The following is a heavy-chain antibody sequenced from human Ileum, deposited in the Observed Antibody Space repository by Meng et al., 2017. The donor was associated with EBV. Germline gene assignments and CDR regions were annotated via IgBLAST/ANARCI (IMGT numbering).Heavy chain of an antibody. J-gene: IGHJ4*02. CDR2: MNPNRGTT. CDR3: ATGVADFEY. D-gene: IGHD6-19*01. V-gene: IGHV1-8*01. Sequence: QVQLVQSGDEGKKPGASVKVSCKASGYTFTSYDINWVRQGTGQGLEWMGWMNPNRGTTGYAQKFQGRVTMTRNISKSTAYMDLSSLRSEDTAVYYCATGVADFEYWGQGTLVTVSS. CDR1: GYTFTSYD.